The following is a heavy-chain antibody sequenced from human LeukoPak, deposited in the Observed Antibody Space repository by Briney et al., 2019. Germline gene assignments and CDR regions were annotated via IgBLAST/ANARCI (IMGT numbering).Heavy chain of an antibody. Sequence: SETLSLTCTISGGSISSNYWSWIRQPPGKGLEWIGYCHYSGNTNYNPSLKSRATISVDMSKNQFSLTLNSVTAADTAVYYCARSASSTSRSAFDIWGQGARVTASS. J-gene: IGHJ3*02. CDR1: GGSISSNY. CDR3: ARSASSTSRSAFDI. V-gene: IGHV4-59*13. CDR2: CHYSGNT.